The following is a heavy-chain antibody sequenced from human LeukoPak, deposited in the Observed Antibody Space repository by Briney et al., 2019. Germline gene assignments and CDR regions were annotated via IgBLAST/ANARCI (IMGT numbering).Heavy chain of an antibody. J-gene: IGHJ5*02. CDR2: IYTSGST. CDR1: GGSISSYY. Sequence: SETLSLTCTVSGGSISSYYWSWIRQPAGKGLEWIGRIYTSGSTNYNPSLKSRVTMSVDTSKNQFSLKLSSVTAADTAVHYCARGDVAVAGTGRFDPWGQGTLVTVSS. D-gene: IGHD6-19*01. CDR3: ARGDVAVAGTGRFDP. V-gene: IGHV4-4*07.